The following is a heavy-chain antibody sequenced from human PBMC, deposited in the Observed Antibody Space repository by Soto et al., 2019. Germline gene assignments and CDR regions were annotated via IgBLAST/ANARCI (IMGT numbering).Heavy chain of an antibody. CDR2: IYYGGGT. CDR1: GGSISSYY. J-gene: IGHJ5*01. CDR3: ARLIGNSWLVS. V-gene: IGHV4-59*08. Sequence: SETLSLTCTVAGGSISSYYWNWIRQPPGKGLEWIGDIYYGGGTNYNPSLKSRITINPDTSNNQLSLQLNPVTPDDTAVYYCARLIGNSWLVSWGQGTLVTVSS.